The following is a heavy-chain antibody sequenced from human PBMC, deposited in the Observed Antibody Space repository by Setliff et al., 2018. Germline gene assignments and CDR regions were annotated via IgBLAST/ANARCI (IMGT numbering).Heavy chain of an antibody. V-gene: IGHV4-38-2*01. Sequence: PSETLSLACAVSGYSISSGYNWGWLRQPPGKGLEWIASIYYRGSTSYNSSLKSRVSISVDTSKNQFSLKLSSVTAADTATYYCARAGPTVTFFRVLVISWWDPWGQGSLVTVSS. CDR3: ARAGPTVTFFRVLVISWWDP. CDR1: GYSISSGYN. J-gene: IGHJ5*02. D-gene: IGHD3-3*01. CDR2: IYYRGST.